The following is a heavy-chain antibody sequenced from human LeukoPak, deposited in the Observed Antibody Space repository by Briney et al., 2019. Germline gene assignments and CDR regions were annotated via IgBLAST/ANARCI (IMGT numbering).Heavy chain of an antibody. D-gene: IGHD1-26*01. J-gene: IGHJ4*02. Sequence: SGRSLRLSCAASGFTFSSYTMHWVRQAPGKGLEWVAVISFDGSNTYYADSVKGRFTISRDNSKNTLYLQMNSLRAEDTAVYYCARDRGWELSYWGQGTLVTVSS. CDR2: ISFDGSNT. V-gene: IGHV3-30-3*01. CDR1: GFTFSSYT. CDR3: ARDRGWELSY.